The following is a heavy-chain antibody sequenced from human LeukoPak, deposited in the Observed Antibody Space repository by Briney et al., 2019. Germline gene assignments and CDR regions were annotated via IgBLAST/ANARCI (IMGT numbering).Heavy chain of an antibody. D-gene: IGHD3-10*02. CDR2: TNHSGDT. J-gene: IGHJ6*04. Sequence: PSETLSLTCAVYGGSFSYYYCNWVRQPPGKGLEWIGETNHSGDTKYNPSLKSRVTISVDTSKNQCTLKLRSVTAADTAVYYCAELGITMIGGVWGKGTTVTISS. CDR1: GGSFSYYY. CDR3: AELGITMIGGV. V-gene: IGHV4-34*01.